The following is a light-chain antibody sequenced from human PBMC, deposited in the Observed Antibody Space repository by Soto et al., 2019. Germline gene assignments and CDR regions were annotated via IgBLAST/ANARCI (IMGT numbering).Light chain of an antibody. Sequence: EIVLTQSPATLSLSPGERATLSCRASQSVSTYLAWYQHKPGQAPRLLIYDASNRATVIPARFSGSGSWTDFTLTISTLEPEDFAVYYCPQRSNWPPITFGQGTRLEIK. V-gene: IGKV3-11*01. CDR3: PQRSNWPPIT. CDR1: QSVSTY. CDR2: DAS. J-gene: IGKJ5*01.